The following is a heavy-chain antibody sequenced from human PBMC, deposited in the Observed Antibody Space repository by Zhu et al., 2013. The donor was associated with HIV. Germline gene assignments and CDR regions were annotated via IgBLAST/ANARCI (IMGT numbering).Heavy chain of an antibody. D-gene: IGHD3-9*01. CDR2: IIPIFGTA. CDR1: GGTFSSYA. V-gene: IGHV1-69*01. Sequence: QVQLVQSGAEVKKPGSSVKVSCKASGGTFSSYAISWVRQAPGQGLEWMGGIIPIFGTANYAQKFQGRVTITADESTSTAYMELSSLRSEDTAVYYCARDLAGHYDILTGYPWYFDLWAVAPWSLSPQ. J-gene: IGHJ2*01. CDR3: ARDLAGHYDILTGYPWYFDL.